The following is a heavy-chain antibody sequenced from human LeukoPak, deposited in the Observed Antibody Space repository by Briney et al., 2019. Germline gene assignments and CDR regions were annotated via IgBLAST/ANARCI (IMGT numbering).Heavy chain of an antibody. J-gene: IGHJ4*02. D-gene: IGHD3-22*01. CDR1: GFTFSSYA. Sequence: GGSLRLSCAASGFTFSSYAMSWVRQAPGKGLEWVSAISGGGGSTYYADSVKGRFTISRDNSKNTLYLQMNSLRAEDTAVYYCAKEAGSWGRYYDSSGYSDYWGQGTLVTVSS. CDR3: AKEAGSWGRYYDSSGYSDY. CDR2: ISGGGGST. V-gene: IGHV3-23*01.